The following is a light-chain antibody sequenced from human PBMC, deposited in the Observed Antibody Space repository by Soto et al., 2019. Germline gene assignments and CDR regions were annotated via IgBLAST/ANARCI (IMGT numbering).Light chain of an antibody. Sequence: DIQMTQSPSTLSASVGDRVTITCRASQSISSWLAWYQQKPGKAPKLLIYDASSLESGVPSRFSGSASGTEFTLTXXXLQPDDFATYYCQQYRTFGQGTKLEIK. CDR3: QQYRT. CDR1: QSISSW. CDR2: DAS. J-gene: IGKJ2*01. V-gene: IGKV1-5*01.